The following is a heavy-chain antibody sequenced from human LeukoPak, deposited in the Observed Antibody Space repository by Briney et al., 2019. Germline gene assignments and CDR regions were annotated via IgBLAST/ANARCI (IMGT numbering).Heavy chain of an antibody. V-gene: IGHV3-15*01. CDR1: GFTFTNAW. D-gene: IGHD4-17*01. Sequence: GGSLRLSCSASGFTFTNAWMSWVRQAPGKGLEWVGRIKSKTDGGTTDYAAPVKGRFSISRDDSKNTLYLQMNSLKSEDTAVYYCARGGDYLDYWGQGTLVTVSS. CDR3: ARGGDYLDY. J-gene: IGHJ4*02. CDR2: IKSKTDGGTT.